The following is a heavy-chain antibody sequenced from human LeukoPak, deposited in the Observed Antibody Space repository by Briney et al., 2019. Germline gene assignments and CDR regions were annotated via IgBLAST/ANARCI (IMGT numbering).Heavy chain of an antibody. CDR1: GFTVSSNY. J-gene: IGHJ6*03. Sequence: GGSLRLSCAASGFTVSSNYMSWVRQARWKGLEGVSVIYSGGSTYYADSVKGRFTISRDNSKNTLYLQMNSLRAEDTAVYYCASGSGSYRTPYYYMDVWGTGTTVTVSS. D-gene: IGHD3-10*01. V-gene: IGHV3-53*01. CDR3: ASGSGSYRTPYYYMDV. CDR2: IYSGGST.